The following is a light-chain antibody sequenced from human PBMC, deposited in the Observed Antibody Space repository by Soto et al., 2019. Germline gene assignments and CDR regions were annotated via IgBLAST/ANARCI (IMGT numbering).Light chain of an antibody. CDR3: QTWGTGVLV. CDR2: VNSDGSH. V-gene: IGLV4-69*01. CDR1: SGHSRYA. Sequence: QLVLTQSPSASASLGASVKLTCTLSSGHSRYAIAWHQQQPERGPRYLMKVNSDGSHSKGDGIPDRFSGSSSGAERYLTISSLQSEDEADYYCQTWGTGVLVFGGGTKLTVL. J-gene: IGLJ3*02.